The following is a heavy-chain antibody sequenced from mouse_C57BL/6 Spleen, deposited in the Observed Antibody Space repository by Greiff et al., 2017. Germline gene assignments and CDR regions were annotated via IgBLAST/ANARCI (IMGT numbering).Heavy chain of an antibody. Sequence: EVQLVESGPGLVKPSQSLSLTCSVTGFSITSGDYWYWLRPSPGNKLEWMGYISYDGSNNYHPSLKNRISITRDTSKNQFFLKLNSVTTEDTATYYCTPRSSSSSVFAYWGQGTLVTVSA. CDR1: GFSITSGDY. D-gene: IGHD1-1*01. V-gene: IGHV3-6*01. CDR3: TPRSSSSSVFAY. CDR2: ISYDGSN. J-gene: IGHJ3*01.